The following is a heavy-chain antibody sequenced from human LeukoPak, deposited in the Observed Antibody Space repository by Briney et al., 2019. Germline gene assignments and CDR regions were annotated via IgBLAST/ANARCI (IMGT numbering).Heavy chain of an antibody. CDR2: IYHIGST. Sequence: KSSETLSLTCTVSGYSISSGYYWGWIRQPPGKGLEWIGSIYHIGSTYYNPSLKSRFTISVDTSNNQFSLKLSSVTAADTAVYYCARDRDWGRHYYYYYMDFWGKGTTVTVSS. J-gene: IGHJ6*03. CDR1: GYSISSGYY. CDR3: ARDRDWGRHYYYYYMDF. D-gene: IGHD3/OR15-3a*01. V-gene: IGHV4-38-2*02.